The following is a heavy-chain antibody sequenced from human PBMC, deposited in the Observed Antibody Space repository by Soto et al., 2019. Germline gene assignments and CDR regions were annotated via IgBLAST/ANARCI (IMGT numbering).Heavy chain of an antibody. Sequence: QVQLVQSGAEVKKPGSSVKVSCKASGGTFSSYAISWVRQAPGQGLEWMGGIIPIFGTANYAQTFQGRVTMTADESTGTAYRELSSLGSEDTVVYDCARVLDCSSTSCYNLYGMDVWGQGTTVTVSS. CDR1: GGTFSSYA. CDR2: IIPIFGTA. D-gene: IGHD2-2*02. J-gene: IGHJ6*02. V-gene: IGHV1-69*01. CDR3: ARVLDCSSTSCYNLYGMDV.